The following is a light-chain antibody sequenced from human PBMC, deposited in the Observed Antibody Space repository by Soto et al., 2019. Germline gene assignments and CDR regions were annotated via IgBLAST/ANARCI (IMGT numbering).Light chain of an antibody. CDR2: GAS. Sequence: EIVMTQSPATLSVSPGERATLSCRASQSVSTNLAWYQQKPGQAPRLLIYGASTRATGLPARFSGSGSGTEFTLTISSLQSEDFAVYYCQQYNDWLLYTFGQGTKVEIK. V-gene: IGKV3-15*01. J-gene: IGKJ2*01. CDR1: QSVSTN. CDR3: QQYNDWLLYT.